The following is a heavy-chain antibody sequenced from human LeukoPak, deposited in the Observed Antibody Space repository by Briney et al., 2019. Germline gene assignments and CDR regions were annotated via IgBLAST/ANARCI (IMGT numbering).Heavy chain of an antibody. D-gene: IGHD3-22*01. V-gene: IGHV1-2*02. CDR2: INPNSGGT. J-gene: IGHJ4*02. CDR1: GYTFTRYY. Sequence: ASVKVSCKASGYTFTRYYVHWVRQAPGQGLEWMGWINPNSGGTNYAQKFQGRVTMTRDTSISTAYMELSRLRSDDTAVYYCARGKPTYYYDSSGYYRGIPFDYWGQGTLVTVSS. CDR3: ARGKPTYYYDSSGYYRGIPFDY.